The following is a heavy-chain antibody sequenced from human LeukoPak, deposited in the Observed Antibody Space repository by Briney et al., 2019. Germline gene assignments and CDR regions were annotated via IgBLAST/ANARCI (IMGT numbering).Heavy chain of an antibody. CDR2: ISYDGSNK. V-gene: IGHV3-30-3*01. Sequence: PGRSLRLSCAASGFTFSSYAMHWVRQAPGKGLEWVAVISYDGSNKYYADSVKGRFTISRDNSKNTLHLQMNSLRAEDTAVYYCARAGYDFWSGYRGLYNWFDPWGQGTLVTVSS. CDR3: ARAGYDFWSGYRGLYNWFDP. J-gene: IGHJ5*02. D-gene: IGHD3-3*01. CDR1: GFTFSSYA.